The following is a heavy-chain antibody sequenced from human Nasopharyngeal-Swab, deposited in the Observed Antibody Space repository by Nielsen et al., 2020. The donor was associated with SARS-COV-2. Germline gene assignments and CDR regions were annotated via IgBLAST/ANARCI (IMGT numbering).Heavy chain of an antibody. Sequence: GESLKISCAASEFTFRTYAMSWVRQAPGKGLEWVSAIGGVGSPIFYADSVKGRFTTSRDNSKNTLYLQTNSLRVEDTAVYYCAKAPYLRGLDVWGQGTTVTVSS. V-gene: IGHV3-23*01. CDR1: EFTFRTYA. CDR3: AKAPYLRGLDV. CDR2: IGGVGSPI. D-gene: IGHD2-21*01. J-gene: IGHJ6*02.